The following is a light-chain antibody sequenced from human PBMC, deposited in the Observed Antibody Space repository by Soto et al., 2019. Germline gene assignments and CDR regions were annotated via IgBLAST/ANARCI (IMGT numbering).Light chain of an antibody. CDR1: QSVTNN. CDR3: QQYNNWPRT. V-gene: IGKV3-15*01. Sequence: EIVMTQSPDTLSVSPGERATLSCRASQSVTNNLAWYQQKPGQAPRLLIYGASTRTIAIPARFSGSGSGTDFTLTISSLQSEDFAVYYCQQYNNWPRTFGQGTMV. CDR2: GAS. J-gene: IGKJ1*01.